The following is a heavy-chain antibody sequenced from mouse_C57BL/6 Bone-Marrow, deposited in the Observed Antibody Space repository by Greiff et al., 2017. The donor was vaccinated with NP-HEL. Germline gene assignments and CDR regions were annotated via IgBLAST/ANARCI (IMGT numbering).Heavy chain of an antibody. J-gene: IGHJ4*01. CDR1: GYTFTDYY. CDR2: IIPNNGGT. Sequence: EVQLQQSGPELVKPGASVKISCKASGYTFTDYYMNWVKLSHGQSLEWLGDIIPNNGGTSYNQKFKGKATLTVDKSSGKAYMELRIVTSEDCAVYYCARAHYYEYEGAMDYWGQGTSVTVSS. V-gene: IGHV1-26*01. D-gene: IGHD2-4*01. CDR3: ARAHYYEYEGAMDY.